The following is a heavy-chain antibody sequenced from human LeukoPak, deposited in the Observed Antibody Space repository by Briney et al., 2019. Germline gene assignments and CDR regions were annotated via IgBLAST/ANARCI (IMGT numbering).Heavy chain of an antibody. V-gene: IGHV4-59*01. J-gene: IGHJ6*03. D-gene: IGHD1-26*01. Sequence: PSETLSLTCTVSGGSINSYYWGWIRQPPGKGLGWIGYIYYSGSTNYNPSLKSRFTISVATSANQFSLKLSSVTAADTAVYYCARRKGGKIVGATFYYYYYMDVWGKGTTVTISS. CDR1: GGSINSYY. CDR3: ARRKGGKIVGATFYYYYYMDV. CDR2: IYYSGST.